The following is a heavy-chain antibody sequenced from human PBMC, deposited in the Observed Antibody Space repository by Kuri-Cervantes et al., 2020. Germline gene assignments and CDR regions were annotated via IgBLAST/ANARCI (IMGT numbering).Heavy chain of an antibody. Sequence: GGSLRLSCAASGFTFSSYSMNWVRQAPRKGLEWVSVIFGGGRTHYADSVKGRFTISRDHSKHTLHLQMNSLRVEDTAVYYCAKLGLGYWGQGTLVTVSS. J-gene: IGHJ4*02. CDR2: IFGGGRT. V-gene: IGHV3-53*01. CDR1: GFTFSSYS. CDR3: AKLGLGY. D-gene: IGHD6-13*01.